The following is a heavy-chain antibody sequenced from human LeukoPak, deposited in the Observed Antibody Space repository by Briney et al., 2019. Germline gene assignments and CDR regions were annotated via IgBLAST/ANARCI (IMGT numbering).Heavy chain of an antibody. J-gene: IGHJ4*02. CDR2: IKQDGSEK. V-gene: IGHV3-7*01. CDR1: GFTFSSYW. Sequence: GGSLRLSCAASGFTFSSYWMSWVRQAPGKGLEWVANIKQDGSEKYYVDSVKGRFTISRDNAKNSLYLQMNSLRAEDTAVYYCARDRGWYCSGGSCYEGGYWGQGTLVTVSS. CDR3: ARDRGWYCSGGSCYEGGY. D-gene: IGHD2-15*01.